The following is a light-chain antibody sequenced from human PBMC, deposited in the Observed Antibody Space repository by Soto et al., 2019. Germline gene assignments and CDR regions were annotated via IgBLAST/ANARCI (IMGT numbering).Light chain of an antibody. Sequence: DIQMTQSPSTLSATAGDRVPITCRASQSISSWLAWYQQKPGKAPKLLIYDASSLESGVPSRFSGSGSGTEFTLTISSLQPDDFATYYCQQYNSYPWTFGQGTKVDIK. J-gene: IGKJ1*01. CDR3: QQYNSYPWT. CDR1: QSISSW. CDR2: DAS. V-gene: IGKV1-5*01.